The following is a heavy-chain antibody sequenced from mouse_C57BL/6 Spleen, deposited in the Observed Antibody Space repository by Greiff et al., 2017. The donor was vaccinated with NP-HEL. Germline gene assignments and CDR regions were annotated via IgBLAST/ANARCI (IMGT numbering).Heavy chain of an antibody. CDR1: GYTFTSYW. J-gene: IGHJ3*01. D-gene: IGHD1-1*01. V-gene: IGHV1-50*01. Sequence: QVQLQQPGAELVKPGASVKLSCKASGYTFTSYWMQWVKQRPGQGLEWIGEIDPSDSYTNYNQKFKGKATLTVDTSSSTAYMQLSSLTSENSAVYYCARSGYYGSSYWGQGTLVTVSA. CDR3: ARSGYYGSSY. CDR2: IDPSDSYT.